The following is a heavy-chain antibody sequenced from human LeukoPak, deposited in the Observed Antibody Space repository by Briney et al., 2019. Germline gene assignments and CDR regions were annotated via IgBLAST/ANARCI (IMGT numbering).Heavy chain of an antibody. V-gene: IGHV4-39*01. J-gene: IGHJ4*02. CDR2: IYYSGST. Sequence: PSETLSLTCTVSGGSISSSSYYWGWIRQPPGKGLGWIGSIYYSGSTYYNPSLKSRVTISVDTSKNQFSLKLSSVTAADTAVYYCASLSRGLAYCGGVCYYDYWGQGTLVSVSS. D-gene: IGHD2-21*01. CDR1: GGSISSSSYY. CDR3: ASLSRGLAYCGGVCYYDY.